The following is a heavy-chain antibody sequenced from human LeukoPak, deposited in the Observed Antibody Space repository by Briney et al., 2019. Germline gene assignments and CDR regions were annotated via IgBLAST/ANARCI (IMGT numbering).Heavy chain of an antibody. J-gene: IGHJ4*02. Sequence: SETLSLTCTVSGGSISSGGYYWRWIRQHPGKGLEWIGYIYYSGSTYYNPSLKSRVTISVDTSKNQFSLKLSSVTAADTAVYYCARENWNYFDYWGQGTLVTVSS. D-gene: IGHD1-1*01. CDR3: ARENWNYFDY. V-gene: IGHV4-31*03. CDR1: GGSISSGGYY. CDR2: IYYSGST.